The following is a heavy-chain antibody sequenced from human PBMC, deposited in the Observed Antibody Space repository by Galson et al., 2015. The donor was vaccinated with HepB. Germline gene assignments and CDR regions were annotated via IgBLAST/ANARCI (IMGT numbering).Heavy chain of an antibody. Sequence: SLRLSCAASGFTFSNYWMTWVRQAPGKGLEWVANTKNDGSEKYYGDSVRGRFTISRDDAKKSLYPQMNSLRADDTAVYYCARGRFGTSSFYYFDYWGQGSVVAVSS. J-gene: IGHJ4*02. D-gene: IGHD6-6*01. CDR3: ARGRFGTSSFYYFDY. CDR2: TKNDGSEK. V-gene: IGHV3-7*04. CDR1: GFTFSNYW.